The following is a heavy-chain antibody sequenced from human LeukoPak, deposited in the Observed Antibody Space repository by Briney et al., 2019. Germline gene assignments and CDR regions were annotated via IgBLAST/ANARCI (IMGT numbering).Heavy chain of an antibody. J-gene: IGHJ4*02. CDR1: GFIFNSYG. V-gene: IGHV3-33*01. CDR2: TWYDGNKR. CDR3: ARDRGHYNSGSILDY. Sequence: GGSLRLSCAASGFIFNSYGMHWVRQAPGKGLGWVAVTWYDGNKRYYAESVKGRFTISRDNSKNTLYLQMNSLRVEDTAVYYCARDRGHYNSGSILDYWGQGTQVTVSS. D-gene: IGHD3-10*01.